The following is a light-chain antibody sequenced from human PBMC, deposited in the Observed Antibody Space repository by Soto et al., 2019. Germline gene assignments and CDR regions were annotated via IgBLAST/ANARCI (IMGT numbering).Light chain of an antibody. Sequence: QSVLTQPASVSGSPGQSITVSCTGTSNDVGAYNYVSWYQQHPGTASKLMIYDVSNRPSGVSNRFSCSKSGNTASLTISGLQAEDEADYYCTSYTSSRTYVFGTGTKVTVL. CDR1: SNDVGAYNY. J-gene: IGLJ1*01. CDR2: DVS. V-gene: IGLV2-14*03. CDR3: TSYTSSRTYV.